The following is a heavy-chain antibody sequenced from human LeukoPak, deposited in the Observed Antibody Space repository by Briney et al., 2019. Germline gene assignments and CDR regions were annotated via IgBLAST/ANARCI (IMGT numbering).Heavy chain of an antibody. D-gene: IGHD3-22*01. CDR1: GGSFSGYY. V-gene: IGHV4-34*01. CDR3: ARVGVDSSGYYYVNAFDI. J-gene: IGHJ3*02. Sequence: SETLSLTCAISGGSFSGYYWSWIRQPPGKGLEWIGEINHSGSSNYNPSLKSRITISVDTSKNQFSLRLRSMTAADTAVYYCARVGVDSSGYYYVNAFDIWGQGTMVTVSS. CDR2: INHSGSS.